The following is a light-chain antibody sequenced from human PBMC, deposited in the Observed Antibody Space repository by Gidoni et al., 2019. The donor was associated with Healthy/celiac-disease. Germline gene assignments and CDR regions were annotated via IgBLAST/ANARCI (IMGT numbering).Light chain of an antibody. CDR1: SSNIGSNT. CDR2: SNN. Sequence: HSVLTQPPSASATPGQRVTISCSGSSSNIGSNTVNWYQQLPGTAPKLLIFSNNQRPSGVPDRFSGAKSGTSASLAISGLQSEDEADYYCAAWDDSLNGWVFGGGTKLTVL. V-gene: IGLV1-44*01. CDR3: AAWDDSLNGWV. J-gene: IGLJ3*02.